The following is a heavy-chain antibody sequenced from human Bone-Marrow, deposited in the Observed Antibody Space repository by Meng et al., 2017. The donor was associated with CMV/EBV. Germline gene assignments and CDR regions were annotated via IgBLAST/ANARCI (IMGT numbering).Heavy chain of an antibody. J-gene: IGHJ4*02. V-gene: IGHV1-2*02. Sequence: ASVKVSCKASGYTFTGYYMHWVRQAPGQGLEWMGWINPNSGGTNYAQKFQGRVTMTRDTSISTAYMELNRLRSDDTAVYYCARTPRVVPAAMDYWGQGKLVTVSS. CDR2: INPNSGGT. CDR3: ARTPRVVPAAMDY. CDR1: GYTFTGYY. D-gene: IGHD2-2*01.